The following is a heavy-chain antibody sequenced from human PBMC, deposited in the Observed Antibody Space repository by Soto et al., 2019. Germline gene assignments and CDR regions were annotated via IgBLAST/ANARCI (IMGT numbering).Heavy chain of an antibody. D-gene: IGHD4-17*01. CDR1: GGSFSGYY. J-gene: IGHJ4*02. V-gene: IGHV4-34*01. CDR3: ARRSLGYGDHSIGY. CDR2: INHSGST. Sequence: SETLSLTCAVYGGSFSGYYWSWIRQPPGKGLEWIGEINHSGSTNYNPSLKSRVTISVDTSKNQFSLKLSSVTAADTAVYYCARRSLGYGDHSIGYWGQGTLVTVSS.